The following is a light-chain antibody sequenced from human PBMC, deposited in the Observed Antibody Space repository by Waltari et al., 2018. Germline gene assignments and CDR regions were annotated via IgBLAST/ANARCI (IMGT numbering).Light chain of an antibody. V-gene: IGKV3-15*01. CDR3: QQHNSWPRT. CDR2: GAS. Sequence: EIVMTQSPATMSVSPGERATLSCRASQSISSNFAWHQQKPGQAPRLLIYGASTRATGVPARFSGSGSGTDFTLTIDSLQSEDFAVYYCQQHNSWPRTFGQGTKVEIK. J-gene: IGKJ1*01. CDR1: QSISSN.